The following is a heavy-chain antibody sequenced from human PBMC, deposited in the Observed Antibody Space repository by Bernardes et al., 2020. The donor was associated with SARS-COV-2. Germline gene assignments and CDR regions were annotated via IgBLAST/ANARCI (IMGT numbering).Heavy chain of an antibody. D-gene: IGHD3-3*01. V-gene: IGHV2-5*01. Sequence: SGHSLLKATQTLTLTCTFSGFSLGTSGLGVGWIRQPPGKSLDWLALIYWHDVKRYSPSLKSRLTITKDTSKNQVVLTMTNIDPVDTSTYYCAHARHRITIFGVVITTTWYFDYWGQGTLVTVSS. CDR1: GFSLGTSGLG. CDR3: AHARHRITIFGVVITTTWYFDY. CDR2: IYWHDVK. J-gene: IGHJ4*02.